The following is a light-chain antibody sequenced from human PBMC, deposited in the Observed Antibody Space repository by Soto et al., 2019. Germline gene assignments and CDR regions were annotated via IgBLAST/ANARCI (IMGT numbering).Light chain of an antibody. CDR2: KAS. CDR3: QHYNSYTWT. V-gene: IGKV1-5*03. CDR1: QSIGSW. Sequence: DIQMTQSPSTLSASLGDRVTITCRASQSIGSWLAWYQQKPGKAPKLLIYKASNLESGVPSRFSGSGSGTEFTLTISSLQPDDFATYYCQHYNSYTWTFGQGTKVEIK. J-gene: IGKJ1*01.